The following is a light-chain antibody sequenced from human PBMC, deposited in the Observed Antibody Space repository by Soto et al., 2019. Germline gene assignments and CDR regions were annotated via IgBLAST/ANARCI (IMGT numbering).Light chain of an antibody. Sequence: QSALTQPASVSGSPGQPITISCTGTSSDVGGYNYVSWYQQHPGKAPKLMIYDVSNRPSRVSNRFSGSKSGNTASLTISGLQAEDEADYYCSSYTSSSTSVIFGGGTKLTFL. J-gene: IGLJ2*01. CDR1: SSDVGGYNY. CDR2: DVS. V-gene: IGLV2-14*01. CDR3: SSYTSSSTSVI.